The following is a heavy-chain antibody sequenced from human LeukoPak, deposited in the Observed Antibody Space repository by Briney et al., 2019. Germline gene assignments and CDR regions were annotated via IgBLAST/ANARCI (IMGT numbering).Heavy chain of an antibody. CDR1: GYTFTSYD. J-gene: IGHJ5*02. CDR3: ARHAKYWATWGAHHLYNWFDP. V-gene: IGHV1-69*06. CDR2: IIPIFGTV. D-gene: IGHD2/OR15-2a*01. Sequence: SVKVSCKASGYTFTSYDINWVRQATGQGLEWMGGIIPIFGTVNYAQKFQGRVTITADKSTSTAYMDLSSLRSEDTAVYYCARHAKYWATWGAHHLYNWFDPWGQGTLVTVSS.